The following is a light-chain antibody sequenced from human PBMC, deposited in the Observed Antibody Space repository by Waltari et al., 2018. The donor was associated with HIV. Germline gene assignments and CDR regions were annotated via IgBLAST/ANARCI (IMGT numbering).Light chain of an antibody. V-gene: IGLV2-8*01. CDR1: SSDVGGYNY. CDR2: EVN. J-gene: IGLJ1*01. Sequence: QSALTQPPSASGSPGQSVTIPCTGTSSDVGGYNYVSWYQQHPGKAPKVMIYEVNKRPSGVPDRFSGSKSGNTASLTVSGLQAEDEADYYCSSFAGSNNLYVFGTGTKVTVL. CDR3: SSFAGSNNLYV.